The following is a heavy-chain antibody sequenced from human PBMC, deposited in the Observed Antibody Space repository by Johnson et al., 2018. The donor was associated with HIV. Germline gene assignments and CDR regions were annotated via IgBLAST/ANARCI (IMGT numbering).Heavy chain of an antibody. V-gene: IGHV3-66*01. CDR3: AKGADYADYEGAFDI. J-gene: IGHJ3*02. D-gene: IGHD4-17*01. CDR1: DFTVGSIY. CDR2: IYSGGSS. Sequence: VQLVESGGGLVQPGGSLRLSCAASDFTVGSIYMSWVRQAPGKGLEWVSLIYSGGSSYYADSVKGSFTISRDNSKNTLYLQMNSLRVEDTAVYYCAKGADYADYEGAFDIWGQGTMVTVSS.